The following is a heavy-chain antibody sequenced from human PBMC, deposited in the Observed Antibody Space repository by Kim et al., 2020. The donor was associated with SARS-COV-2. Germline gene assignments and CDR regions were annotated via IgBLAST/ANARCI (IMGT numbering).Heavy chain of an antibody. CDR3: ARGPGLGYSSSWYLAYFDY. V-gene: IGHV4-34*01. D-gene: IGHD6-13*01. J-gene: IGHJ4*02. Sequence: KSRVTISVDTSKNQYSLKLSSVTAGDTAVYYCARGPGLGYSSSWYLAYFDYWGQGTLVTVSS.